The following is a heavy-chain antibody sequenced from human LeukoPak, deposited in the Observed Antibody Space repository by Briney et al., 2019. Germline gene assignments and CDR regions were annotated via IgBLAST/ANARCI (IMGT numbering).Heavy chain of an antibody. CDR1: GFTFSSYW. CDR3: ARGVRPFEY. V-gene: IGHV3-74*01. CDR2: INGDGSST. J-gene: IGHJ4*02. Sequence: GGSLRLSCAASGFTFSSYWMHWVRQAPGKGLVWVSRINGDGSSTTYADSVKGRFTISRDNAKNTLYLQMNTLRAEDTAVYYWARGVRPFEYWGRGPQVTVPS. D-gene: IGHD3-10*01.